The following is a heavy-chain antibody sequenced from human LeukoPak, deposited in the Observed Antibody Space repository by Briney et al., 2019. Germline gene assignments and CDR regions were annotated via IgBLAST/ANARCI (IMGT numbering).Heavy chain of an antibody. J-gene: IGHJ4*02. CDR1: GFTFSSYS. CDR3: AKDGSYCSGGSCHSTRPDY. CDR2: ISGSGGST. D-gene: IGHD2-15*01. V-gene: IGHV3-23*01. Sequence: GGSLRLSCAASGFTFSSYSMNWVRQAPGKGLEWVSAISGSGGSTYYADSVKGRFTISRDNSKNTLYLQMNSLRAEDTAVYYCAKDGSYCSGGSCHSTRPDYWGQGTLVTVSS.